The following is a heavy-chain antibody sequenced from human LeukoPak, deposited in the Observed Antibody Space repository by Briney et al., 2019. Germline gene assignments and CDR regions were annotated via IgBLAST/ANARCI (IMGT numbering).Heavy chain of an antibody. CDR3: ARAQGGEDYYDSSGHQDY. Sequence: GGSLRLSCAASGFTFSDYYMSWIRQAPGKGLEWVSYISSSGSTIYYADSVKGRFTISRGNAKNSLYLQMNSLRAEDTAVYYCARAQGGEDYYDSSGHQDYWGQGTLVTVSS. CDR1: GFTFSDYY. CDR2: ISSSGSTI. V-gene: IGHV3-11*01. J-gene: IGHJ4*02. D-gene: IGHD3-22*01.